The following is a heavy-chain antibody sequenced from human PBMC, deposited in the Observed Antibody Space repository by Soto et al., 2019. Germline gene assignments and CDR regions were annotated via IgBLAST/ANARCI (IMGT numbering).Heavy chain of an antibody. CDR3: VREATNSTWYGAFDI. Sequence: PGGSLRLSCAASGFTFDDYAMYWVRQVPGKGLEWVSVISCNSSWIYYVDSVKGRFTISRDNAKNSLYLHVSSLRAEDTAFYYCVREATNSTWYGAFDIWGQGAMVTVSS. J-gene: IGHJ3*02. CDR1: GFTFDDYA. V-gene: IGHV3-9*01. CDR2: ISCNSSWI. D-gene: IGHD6-13*01.